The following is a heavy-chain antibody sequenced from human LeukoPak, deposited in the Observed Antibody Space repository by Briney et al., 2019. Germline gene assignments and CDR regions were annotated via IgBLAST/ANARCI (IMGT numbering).Heavy chain of an antibody. Sequence: PGRSLRLSCAASGFTFSSYGMHWVRQAPGKWLEWVSSISSSSSYIYYADSVKGRFTISRDNAKNSLYLQMNSLRAEDTAVYYCARDRAHCSSTSCYREAGWFDPWGQGTLVTVSS. CDR3: ARDRAHCSSTSCYREAGWFDP. CDR1: GFTFSSYG. D-gene: IGHD2-2*02. J-gene: IGHJ5*02. V-gene: IGHV3-21*01. CDR2: ISSSSSYI.